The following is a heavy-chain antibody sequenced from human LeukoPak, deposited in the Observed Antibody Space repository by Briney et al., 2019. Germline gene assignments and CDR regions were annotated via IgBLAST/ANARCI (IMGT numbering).Heavy chain of an antibody. CDR3: ARAGGAAAGRYYYYYYGMDV. CDR1: GYTFTSYY. CDR2: INPSGGST. V-gene: IGHV1-46*01. J-gene: IGHJ6*02. D-gene: IGHD6-13*01. Sequence: GASVKVSCKASGYTFTSYYMHWVRQAPGQGLEWMGIINPSGGSTSYAQKFQGRVTMTRDTPTSTVYMELSSLRSEDTAVYYCARAGGAAAGRYYYYYYGMDVWGQGTTVTVSS.